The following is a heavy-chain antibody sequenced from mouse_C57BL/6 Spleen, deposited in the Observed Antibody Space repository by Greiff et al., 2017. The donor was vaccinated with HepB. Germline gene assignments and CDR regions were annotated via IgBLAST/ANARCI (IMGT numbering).Heavy chain of an antibody. CDR2: IYPGDGDT. V-gene: IGHV1-82*01. CDR3: ARSPGGCGNYRSFDV. J-gene: IGHJ1*03. D-gene: IGHD2-1*01. CDR1: GYAFSSSW. Sequence: VQGVESGPELVKPGASVKISCKASGYAFSSSWMNWVKQRPGKGLEWIGRIYPGDGDTNYNGKFKGKATLTADKSSSTAYMQLSSLTSEDSAVYFCARSPGGCGNYRSFDVWGTGTTVTVSS.